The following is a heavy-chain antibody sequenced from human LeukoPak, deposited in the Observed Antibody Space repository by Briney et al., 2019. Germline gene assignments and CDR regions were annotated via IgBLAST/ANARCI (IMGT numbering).Heavy chain of an antibody. CDR1: GGSISSYY. CDR3: ARSRYSSSWYSVDY. V-gene: IGHV4-4*09. D-gene: IGHD6-13*01. CDR2: IYTSGST. J-gene: IGHJ4*02. Sequence: PSETLSLTCTVSGGSISSYYWSWIRQPPGKGLEWIGYIYTSGSTNYNPSLKSRVTISVDTSKNQFSLKLSSVTAADTAVYYCARSRYSSSWYSVDYWGQGTLVTVSS.